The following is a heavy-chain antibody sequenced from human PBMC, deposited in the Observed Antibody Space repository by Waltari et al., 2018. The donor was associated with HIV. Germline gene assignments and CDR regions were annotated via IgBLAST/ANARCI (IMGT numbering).Heavy chain of an antibody. CDR3: SRVRYALWFGQVPFDY. CDR1: GTSCNSYT. CDR2: VVPTLGTI. D-gene: IGHD3-10*01. Sequence: QVQLVPSGAQVKKPGSSVRVSCKASGTSCNSYTVGWVRQARGQGLAWMGGVVPTLGTINIAPKFQGRLTLNADESTGAADMELSGLTGDDTAMYYCSRVRYALWFGQVPFDYWGQGTLVTVSS. J-gene: IGHJ4*02. V-gene: IGHV1-69*01.